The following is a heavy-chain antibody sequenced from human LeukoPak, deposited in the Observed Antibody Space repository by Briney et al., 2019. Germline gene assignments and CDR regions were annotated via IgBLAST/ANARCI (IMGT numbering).Heavy chain of an antibody. CDR2: ISWNSGSI. V-gene: IGHV3-9*01. J-gene: IGHJ6*02. D-gene: IGHD3-22*01. CDR1: GFTFDDYA. CDR3: AKDNYYDSSGGYYGMDV. Sequence: QAGGSLRLSCAASGFTFDDYAMHWVRQAPGKGLEWVSGISWNSGSIGYADSVKGRFTISRDNAKNSLYLQMNSLRAEDTALYYCAKDNYYDSSGGYYGMDVWGQGTTVTVSS.